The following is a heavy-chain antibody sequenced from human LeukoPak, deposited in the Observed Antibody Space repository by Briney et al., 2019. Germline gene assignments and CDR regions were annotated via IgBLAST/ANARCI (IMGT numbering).Heavy chain of an antibody. J-gene: IGHJ4*02. CDR1: GYTFASYD. V-gene: IGHV1-8*01. Sequence: ASVKVSCKASGYTFASYDITWVRQAPGQGLEGMGWMGPNRGNTGYAQKFQGRVTMTRNTSITTAYMELSSLTSEDTAVYYCARETTISPYYFDYWGLGSQVTVSP. CDR2: MGPNRGNT. D-gene: IGHD3-9*01. CDR3: ARETTISPYYFDY.